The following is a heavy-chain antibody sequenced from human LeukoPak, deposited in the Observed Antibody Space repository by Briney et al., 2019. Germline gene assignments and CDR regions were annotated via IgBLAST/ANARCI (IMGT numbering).Heavy chain of an antibody. D-gene: IGHD2-2*02. Sequence: PGGSLRLSCAASGFTFSSYSMNWVRQAPGKGLEWVSSISSSSSYIYYADSVKGRFTISRDNAKNSLYLQMNSLRAEDTAVYYCARDGHTLYHMDVWGKGTTVTISS. CDR3: ARDGHTLYHMDV. CDR2: ISSSSSYI. J-gene: IGHJ6*03. CDR1: GFTFSSYS. V-gene: IGHV3-21*01.